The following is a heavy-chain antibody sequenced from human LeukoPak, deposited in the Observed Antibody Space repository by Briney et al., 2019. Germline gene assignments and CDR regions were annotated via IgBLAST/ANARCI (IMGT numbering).Heavy chain of an antibody. V-gene: IGHV1-18*01. CDR2: ISAYNGNT. CDR3: ASPSQYSSSWYGEFDY. D-gene: IGHD6-13*01. J-gene: IGHJ4*02. Sequence: GASVKVSCKASGYTFTSYGISWVRQAPGQGLEWMGWISAYNGNTNYAQKLQGRVTITADKSTSTAYMELSSLRSEDTAVYYCASPSQYSSSWYGEFDYWGQGTLVTVSS. CDR1: GYTFTSYG.